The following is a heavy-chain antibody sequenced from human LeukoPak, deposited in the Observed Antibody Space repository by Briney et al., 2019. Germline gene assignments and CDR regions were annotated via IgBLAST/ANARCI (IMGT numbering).Heavy chain of an antibody. CDR1: GGYISGSF. CDR2: MHHGGDT. Sequence: PSETLSLTCTVSGGYISGSFWSWIGQPAGKGLEWIGRMHHGGDTNYNLSLKSRLTMSLDTPEHQLSLELTSVTSAHTAVYFCARAPSGCGATCASDYWGQGTPVTAS. D-gene: IGHD2-15*01. V-gene: IGHV4-4*07. CDR3: ARAPSGCGATCASDY. J-gene: IGHJ4*01.